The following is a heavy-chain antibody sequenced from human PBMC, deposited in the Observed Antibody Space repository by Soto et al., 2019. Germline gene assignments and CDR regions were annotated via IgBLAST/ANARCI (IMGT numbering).Heavy chain of an antibody. CDR3: ARGRGSLMWDNNGLLWFGGFPRYLDV. V-gene: IGHV4-34*01. Sequence: QVQLQQWGAGLLKPSETLSLTCAVYGGSFSGYYWSWIRQPPGKGLEWIGEINHSGSTNYNPSLKSRVTISVDTSKNQFSLKLRSVTAADPAVYYCARGRGSLMWDNNGLLWFGGFPRYLDVWGQGTTVTVSS. CDR2: INHSGST. D-gene: IGHD3-10*01. J-gene: IGHJ6*02. CDR1: GGSFSGYY.